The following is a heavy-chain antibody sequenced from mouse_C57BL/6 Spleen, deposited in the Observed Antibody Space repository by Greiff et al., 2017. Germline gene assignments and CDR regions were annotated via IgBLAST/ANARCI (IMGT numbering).Heavy chain of an antibody. V-gene: IGHV1-26*01. CDR3: ARSHNLYYFDY. J-gene: IGHJ2*01. CDR2: INPNNGGT. Sequence: VQLQQSGPELVKPGASVKISCKASGYTFTDYYMNWVKQSHGKSLEWIGDINPNNGGTSYNQKFKGKATLTVDKSSSTAYMELRSLTSEDSAVYYCARSHNLYYFDYWGQGTTLTVSS. D-gene: IGHD1-3*01. CDR1: GYTFTDYY.